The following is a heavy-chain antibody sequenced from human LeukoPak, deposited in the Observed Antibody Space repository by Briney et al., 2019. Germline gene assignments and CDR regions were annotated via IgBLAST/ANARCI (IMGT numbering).Heavy chain of an antibody. V-gene: IGHV3-9*01. Sequence: GRSLRLSCAASGFTFDDYAMHWVRHAPGKGLEWVSGISWNSGSIGYADSVKGRFTISRDNAKNSLYLQMNSLRAEDTALYYCAKGSYYDILTGYSWFDPWGQGTLVTVSS. D-gene: IGHD3-9*01. CDR1: GFTFDDYA. J-gene: IGHJ5*02. CDR3: AKGSYYDILTGYSWFDP. CDR2: ISWNSGSI.